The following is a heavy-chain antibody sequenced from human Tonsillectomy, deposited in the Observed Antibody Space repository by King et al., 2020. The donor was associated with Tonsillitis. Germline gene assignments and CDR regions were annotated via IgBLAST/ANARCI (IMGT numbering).Heavy chain of an antibody. Sequence: VQLVESGAEVKKPGASVTVSCTAYGYTFNGYYMHWVRQAPGQGLEWMGWISPNSGGTNYAQKFQGRVTLTRDTSISTAYMELSRLRSDDSAIYYCARTYYYDGSGYYPEDAFDLWGQGTMVTVS. CDR1: GYTFNGYY. D-gene: IGHD3-22*01. V-gene: IGHV1-2*02. J-gene: IGHJ3*01. CDR3: ARTYYYDGSGYYPEDAFDL. CDR2: ISPNSGGT.